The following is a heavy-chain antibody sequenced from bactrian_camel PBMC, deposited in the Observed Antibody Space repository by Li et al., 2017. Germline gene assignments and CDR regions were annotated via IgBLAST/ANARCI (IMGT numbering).Heavy chain of an antibody. CDR2: TDADGSR. J-gene: IGHJ6*01. CDR1: GSRYNRYC. Sequence: VQLVESGGDSVQTGGSLRLSCEISGSRYNRYCMGWFRERQGNEREGVAATDADGSRHYADSLKGRFTISQDDAKDTLYLQMNSLKPEDTATYFCAADHRRHRHAYLEPTYTSWGQGTQVTVS. CDR3: AADHRRHRHAYLEPTYTS. D-gene: IGHD3*01. V-gene: IGHV3S67*01.